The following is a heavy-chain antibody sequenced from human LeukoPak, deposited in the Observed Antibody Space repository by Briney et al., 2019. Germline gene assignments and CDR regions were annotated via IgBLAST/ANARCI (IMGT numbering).Heavy chain of an antibody. J-gene: IGHJ5*02. CDR3: ARRLTQYDCFDP. V-gene: IGHV6-1*01. D-gene: IGHD2-2*01. Sequence: SQTLSLTCAISGDSVSSNSVTWNWIRQSPSRGVEWLGRTYYRSTWYNDYAVSVRGRITVNPDTSKNQFSLHLNSVTPEDTAVYYCARRLTQYDCFDPWGQGILVTVSS. CDR1: GDSVSSNSVT. CDR2: TYYRSTWYN.